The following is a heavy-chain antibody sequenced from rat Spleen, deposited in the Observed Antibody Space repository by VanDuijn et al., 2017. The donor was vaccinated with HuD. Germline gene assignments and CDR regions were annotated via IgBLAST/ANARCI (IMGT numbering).Heavy chain of an antibody. J-gene: IGHJ1*01. CDR2: MKYNGDS. D-gene: IGHD1-5*01. Sequence: QVQLKESGPGLVQPSQTLSLTCTVSGFSLTSYNVHWVRQPPGKGLEWMGRMKYNGDSSYNSALKSRLSISRDTTKNQVFLKMNSLQTDYTGTYYCTRDPVIGWHFDFWGPGTVVIVSS. V-gene: IGHV2-63*01. CDR3: TRDPVIGWHFDF. CDR1: GFSLTSYN.